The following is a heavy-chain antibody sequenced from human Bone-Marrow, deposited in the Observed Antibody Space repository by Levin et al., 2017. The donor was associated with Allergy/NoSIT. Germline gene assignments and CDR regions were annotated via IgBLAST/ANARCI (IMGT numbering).Heavy chain of an antibody. CDR1: GYTFNDYY. V-gene: IGHV1-2*02. CDR2: INPDSGGT. D-gene: IGHD2-2*01. J-gene: IGHJ4*02. CDR3: AREGLLCSSTTCPFDY. Sequence: PEASVKVSCKASGYTFNDYYFHWVRQAPGQGLEWMGWINPDSGGTDYAQPFQGRVTMTRDTSINTAYMELSRLRSDDTAVYYCAREGLLCSSTTCPFDYWGPGTLVTVSS.